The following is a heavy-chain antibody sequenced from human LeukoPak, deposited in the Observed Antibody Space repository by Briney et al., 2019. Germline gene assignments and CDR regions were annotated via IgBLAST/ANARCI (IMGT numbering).Heavy chain of an antibody. CDR1: GGSISSYY. CDR3: ATSGSYCSSTSCYDAFDI. V-gene: IGHV4-59*01. Sequence: SETLSLTCTVSGGSISSYYWSWIRQPPGKGLEWIGYIYYSGSTNYNPSLKSRVTISVDTSKNQFSLKLSSVTAADTAVYYCATSGSYCSSTSCYDAFDIWGQGTMVTVSS. D-gene: IGHD2-2*01. CDR2: IYYSGST. J-gene: IGHJ3*02.